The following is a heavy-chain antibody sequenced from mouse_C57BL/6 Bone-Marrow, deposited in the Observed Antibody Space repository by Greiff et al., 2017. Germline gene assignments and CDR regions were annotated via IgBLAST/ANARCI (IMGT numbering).Heavy chain of an antibody. D-gene: IGHD4-1*01. CDR2: ISSGGSYT. CDR3: ARPNWAWFAY. J-gene: IGHJ3*01. V-gene: IGHV5-6*01. CDR1: GFTFSSYG. Sequence: EVHLVESGGDLVKPGGSLKLSCAASGFTFSSYGMSWVRQTPDKRLEWVATISSGGSYTYYPDSVKGRFTISRDNAKNTLDLQMSSLKSEDTAMYYCARPNWAWFAYWGQGTLVTVSA.